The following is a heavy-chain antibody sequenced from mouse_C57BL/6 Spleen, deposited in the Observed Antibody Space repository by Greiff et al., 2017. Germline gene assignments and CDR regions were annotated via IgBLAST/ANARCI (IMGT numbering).Heavy chain of an antibody. V-gene: IGHV5-17*01. J-gene: IGHJ4*01. CDR2: ISSGSSTI. CDR1: GFTFSDYG. D-gene: IGHD1-3*01. Sequence: EVQLVESGGGLVKPGGSLKLSCAASGFTFSDYGMHWVRQAPEKGLEWVAYISSGSSTIYYADTVKGRFTISRDNAKNTLFLQMTSLRSEDTAMYYRARPGGKGGYAMDYWGQGTSVTVSS. CDR3: ARPGGKGGYAMDY.